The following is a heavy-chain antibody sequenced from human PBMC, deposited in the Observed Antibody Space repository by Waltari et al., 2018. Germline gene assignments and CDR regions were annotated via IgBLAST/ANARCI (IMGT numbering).Heavy chain of an antibody. CDR2: IYYSGST. D-gene: IGHD5-12*01. Sequence: QLQLQESGPGLVRPSETLSLTCSVAGGPTSSGSFYWGWIRQSPGKGLEWIGSIYYSGSTDYNSNLKSRVTISGDTSKNQFSLKLSSVTAADTAVYYCARHWKKSGYRFDPWGQGTLVTVSS. CDR3: ARHWKKSGYRFDP. J-gene: IGHJ5*02. V-gene: IGHV4-39*01. CDR1: GGPTSSGSFY.